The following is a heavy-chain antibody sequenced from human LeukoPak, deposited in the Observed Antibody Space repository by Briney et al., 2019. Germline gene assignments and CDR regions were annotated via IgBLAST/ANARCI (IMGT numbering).Heavy chain of an antibody. Sequence: LECIAYIYYTRSTNYNPSLKRRGTISVDTSKKQFSLKLSSVTAADTAVYYCARGRIGWFDHWGQGTLVTVSS. J-gene: IGHJ5*02. CDR2: IYYTRST. D-gene: IGHD3-10*01. V-gene: IGHV4-59*09. CDR3: ARGRIGWFDH.